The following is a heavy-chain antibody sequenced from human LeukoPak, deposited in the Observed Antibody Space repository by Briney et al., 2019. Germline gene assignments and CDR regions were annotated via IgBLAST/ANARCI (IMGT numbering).Heavy chain of an antibody. V-gene: IGHV3-7*01. CDR3: ARWIGGFDS. J-gene: IGHJ4*02. D-gene: IGHD3-10*01. CDR2: INHDGSGK. CDR1: GFNLKDYW. Sequence: GGSLRLSCAASGFNLKDYWMNWVRQTPGKGLEWVANINHDGSGKYYVDSVEGRFTISRDNANNSLSLQMNSLRAEDTAVYYCARWIGGFDSWGQGALVTVSS.